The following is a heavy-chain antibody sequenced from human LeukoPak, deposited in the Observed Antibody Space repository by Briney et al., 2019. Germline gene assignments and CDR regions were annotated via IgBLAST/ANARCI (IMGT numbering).Heavy chain of an antibody. CDR3: ATARPNGYYAFDI. Sequence: ASVKVSCKVSGYTFTDYYMHWVQQAPGKGLEWMGLVDPEDGETIYAEKFQGRVTITADTSTDTAYMELSSLRSEDTAVYYCATARPNGYYAFDIWGQGTMVTVSS. J-gene: IGHJ3*02. V-gene: IGHV1-69-2*01. CDR1: GYTFTDYY. D-gene: IGHD3-22*01. CDR2: VDPEDGET.